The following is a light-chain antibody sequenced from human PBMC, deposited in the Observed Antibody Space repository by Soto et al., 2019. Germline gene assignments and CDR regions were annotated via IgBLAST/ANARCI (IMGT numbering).Light chain of an antibody. Sequence: QSVLTQPPSASGAPGQRVTISCSGSASNIGRDPVNWYQQVPGTAPKLLIYENNHRPSGVPDRFSGSKSATSASLVISGLQSEDEAEYFCAGWDGSMKGFVFGTGTKVTVL. J-gene: IGLJ1*01. CDR2: ENN. V-gene: IGLV1-44*01. CDR3: AGWDGSMKGFV. CDR1: ASNIGRDP.